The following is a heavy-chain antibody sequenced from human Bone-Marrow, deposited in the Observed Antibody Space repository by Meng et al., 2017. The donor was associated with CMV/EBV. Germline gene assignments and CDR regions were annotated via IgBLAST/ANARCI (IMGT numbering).Heavy chain of an antibody. CDR3: ARVILEWLPYFDY. J-gene: IGHJ4*02. V-gene: IGHV1-3*02. CDR1: GYTFTSYA. Sequence: ASVKVSCKASGYTFTSYAMHWVRQAPGQRLEWMGWSNAGNGNTKYSQEFQGRVTITRDTSASTAYMELSRLRSDDTAVYYCARVILEWLPYFDYWGQGTLVTVSS. CDR2: SNAGNGNT. D-gene: IGHD3-3*01.